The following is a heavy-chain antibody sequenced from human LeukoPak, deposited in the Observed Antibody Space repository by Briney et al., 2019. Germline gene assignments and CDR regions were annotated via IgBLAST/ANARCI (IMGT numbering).Heavy chain of an antibody. D-gene: IGHD5-24*01. Sequence: GGSLRLSCAASGFTFSSYAMSWVRQAPGKGLEWVSAISGSGGSTYCADSVKGRFTISRDNSKNTLYLQMNSLRAEDTAVYYCANYQRWLQSPLDYWGQGTLVTVSS. CDR1: GFTFSSYA. CDR2: ISGSGGST. J-gene: IGHJ4*02. V-gene: IGHV3-23*01. CDR3: ANYQRWLQSPLDY.